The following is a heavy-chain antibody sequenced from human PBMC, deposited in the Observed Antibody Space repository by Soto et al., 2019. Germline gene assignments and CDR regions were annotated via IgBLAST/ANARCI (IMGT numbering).Heavy chain of an antibody. CDR2: IDPSDSYT. D-gene: IGHD6-13*01. V-gene: IGHV5-10-1*01. Sequence: GQSLKISCKGSGYSFTRYWISWVRQMPGKGLEWMGRIDPSDSYTNYSPSFQGHVTISADKSISTAYLQWSSLKASDTAMYYCARIIAETYALDIWYPGTMVTVSS. CDR1: GYSFTRYW. J-gene: IGHJ3*02. CDR3: ARIIAETYALDI.